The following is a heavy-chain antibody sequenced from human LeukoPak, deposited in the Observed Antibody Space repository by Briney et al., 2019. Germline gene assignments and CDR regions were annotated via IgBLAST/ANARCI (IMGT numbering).Heavy chain of an antibody. Sequence: PSETLSLTCTVSGGSVSSGSYYWSWIRQPPGKGLEWIGNIYYSVSTNYNPSLKSRVTMSVDTSKNQFSLKLSSVTAADTAVYYCERANEIEEKLLWFGELSRGCWFDPWGQGTLVTVSS. D-gene: IGHD3-10*01. V-gene: IGHV4-61*01. CDR2: IYYSVST. J-gene: IGHJ5*02. CDR3: ERANEIEEKLLWFGELSRGCWFDP. CDR1: GGSVSSGSYY.